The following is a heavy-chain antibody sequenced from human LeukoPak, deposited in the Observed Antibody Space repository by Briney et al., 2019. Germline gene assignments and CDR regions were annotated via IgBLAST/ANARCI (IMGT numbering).Heavy chain of an antibody. D-gene: IGHD3-3*01. J-gene: IGHJ5*02. CDR2: IYYSGST. CDR3: ARDRDFWSGYGLDP. Sequence: SETLSLTRTVSGGSTSSYYWSWIRQPPGKGLEWIGYIYYSGSTNYNPSLRSRVTISVDTSKNQFSLKLSSVTAADTAVYYCARDRDFWSGYGLDPWGQGTLVTVSS. CDR1: GGSTSSYY. V-gene: IGHV4-59*01.